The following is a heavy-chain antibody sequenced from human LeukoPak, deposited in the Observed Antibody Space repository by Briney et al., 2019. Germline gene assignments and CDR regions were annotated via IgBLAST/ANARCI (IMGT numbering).Heavy chain of an antibody. J-gene: IGHJ4*02. Sequence: GGSLRLSCAASGFTFTSYWMSWVRQAPGKGLEWVASIKQDGSEKNYVDSVKGRFTISRDNAKNSFYLQMISLRVEDTAVYYCARGGYSSSWSYFDYWGQGTLVTVSS. CDR3: ARGGYSSSWSYFDY. CDR1: GFTFTSYW. CDR2: IKQDGSEK. D-gene: IGHD6-13*01. V-gene: IGHV3-7*05.